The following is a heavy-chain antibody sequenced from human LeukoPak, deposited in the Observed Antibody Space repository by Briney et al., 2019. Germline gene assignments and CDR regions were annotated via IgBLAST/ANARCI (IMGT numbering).Heavy chain of an antibody. CDR1: GFTFSSNA. D-gene: IGHD1-26*01. CDR2: ISGSAGST. V-gene: IGHV3-23*01. Sequence: GGSLRLSCAASGFTFSSNAMNGVRQAPGGGVEGVSRISGSAGSTSSADSVTGRFTISRANSKKTVYLRMNSLRAEDTAVYYCAKDRGLVGSTPSNFDYWGQGTLVTVSS. J-gene: IGHJ4*02. CDR3: AKDRGLVGSTPSNFDY.